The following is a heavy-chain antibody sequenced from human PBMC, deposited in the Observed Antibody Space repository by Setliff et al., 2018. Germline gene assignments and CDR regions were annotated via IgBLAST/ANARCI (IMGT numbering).Heavy chain of an antibody. D-gene: IGHD6-19*01. CDR1: GGSISIYF. Sequence: SETLSLTCSVSGGSISIYFWNWIRQPAGKGLEWIGRISTGGSTTYNPSLKSRVTMSVDTSKNHFSLKLSSVTAADTAVYYCARDTGWYYFDYWGQGTLVTVSS. CDR3: ARDTGWYYFDY. CDR2: ISTGGST. V-gene: IGHV4-4*07. J-gene: IGHJ4*02.